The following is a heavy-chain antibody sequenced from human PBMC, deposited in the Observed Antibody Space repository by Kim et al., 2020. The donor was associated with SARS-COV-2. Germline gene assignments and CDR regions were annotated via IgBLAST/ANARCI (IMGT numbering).Heavy chain of an antibody. J-gene: IGHJ6*02. Sequence: GRFTIARDNAKNDLYLQMNSLGAEDTAVYYCARDGLYYYDSSAYPNYGMDVWGQGTTVTVSS. CDR3: ARDGLYYYDSSAYPNYGMDV. V-gene: IGHV3-11*06. D-gene: IGHD3-22*01.